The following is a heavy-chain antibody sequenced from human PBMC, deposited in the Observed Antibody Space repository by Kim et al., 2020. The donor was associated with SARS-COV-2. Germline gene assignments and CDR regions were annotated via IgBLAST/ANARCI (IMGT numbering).Heavy chain of an antibody. V-gene: IGHV3-30*18. Sequence: GGFLRLSCAASGFSFSSYGMHWFRQAPSNGLEWVAVISSDGTKKFYVDSVKCRLSIYRDNSKNTLYLFMSGLRPEDTALYYCAKDRRVSGSSASCYVPDFWGPGTQVTVSS. CDR1: GFSFSSYG. D-gene: IGHD3-10*02. CDR3: AKDRRVSGSSASCYVPDF. CDR2: ISSDGTKK. J-gene: IGHJ4*02.